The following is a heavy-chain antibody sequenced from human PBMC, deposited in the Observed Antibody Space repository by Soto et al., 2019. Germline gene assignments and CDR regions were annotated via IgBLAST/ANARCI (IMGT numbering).Heavy chain of an antibody. CDR1: GGSISRTTYS. CDR2: IYHSGRT. CDR3: ATSRA. V-gene: IGHV4-39*01. J-gene: IGHJ5*02. Sequence: QLQLQESGPGLVKPSETLSLTCTVSGGSISRTTYSWGWIRQPPGKGLEWIGNIYHSGRTSYIPSHRSRVTISVDTDKHQFTRKLPSVTAADTAVYYCATSRAWGQGTLVTVSS.